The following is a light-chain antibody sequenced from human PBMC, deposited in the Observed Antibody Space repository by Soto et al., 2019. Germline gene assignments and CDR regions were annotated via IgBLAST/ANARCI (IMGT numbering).Light chain of an antibody. CDR1: QSVSSSY. CDR3: QQYGSPIT. CDR2: GAS. Sequence: IGLSQSPGTLSLSPGERATLSCRASQSVSSSYLAWYQQKPGQAPRLLIYGASSRATGIPDRFSGSGSGTDFTLTISRLEPEDFAVYYCQQYGSPITFGQGTRLAIK. J-gene: IGKJ5*01. V-gene: IGKV3-20*01.